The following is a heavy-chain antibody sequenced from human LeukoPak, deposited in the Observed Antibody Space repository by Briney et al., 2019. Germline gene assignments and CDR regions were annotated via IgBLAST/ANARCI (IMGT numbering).Heavy chain of an antibody. CDR3: ARDSGYSYADDY. J-gene: IGHJ4*02. V-gene: IGHV3-64*04. CDR2: ISSNGGST. Sequence: GGSLRLSCSASGFTFSSYAMHWVRQAPGKGLEYVSAISSNGGSTYYAVSVKGRFTISRDNAKDSLYLQMSSLRDEDTAVYYCARDSGYSYADDYWGQGTLVTVSS. D-gene: IGHD5-18*01. CDR1: GFTFSSYA.